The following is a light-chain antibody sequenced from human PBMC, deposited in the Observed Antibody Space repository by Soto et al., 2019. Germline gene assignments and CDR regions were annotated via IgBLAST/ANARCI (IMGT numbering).Light chain of an antibody. CDR1: SSDVGGYNY. Sequence: QSVLTQPASVSGSPGQSITISCTGTSSDVGGYNYVSWYQQHPGKAPKLMIYDVSNRPSGVSNRFSGSKSGNTASPTISGLQAEDEADYYCSSYTSSSDNYVFGTGTKVTVL. V-gene: IGLV2-14*01. J-gene: IGLJ1*01. CDR3: SSYTSSSDNYV. CDR2: DVS.